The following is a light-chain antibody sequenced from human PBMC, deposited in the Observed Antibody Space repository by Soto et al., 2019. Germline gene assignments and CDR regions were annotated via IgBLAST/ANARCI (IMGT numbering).Light chain of an antibody. V-gene: IGKV1-9*01. Sequence: DIQLTQSPSFLSASVGDRVTITCRASQAISSYLAWYQQKPGKAPKLLIYAASTLQSGVPSRFSGSGSGTEFTLTISSLQPEDFATYYCQQLNSLPITFGQGTRLEIK. J-gene: IGKJ5*01. CDR2: AAS. CDR1: QAISSY. CDR3: QQLNSLPIT.